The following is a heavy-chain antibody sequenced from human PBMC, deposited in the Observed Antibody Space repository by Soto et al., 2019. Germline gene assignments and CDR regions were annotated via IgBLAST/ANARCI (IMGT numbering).Heavy chain of an antibody. V-gene: IGHV3-7*01. CDR1: GFTFSSYW. CDR3: ATEVWVYYDFWSGYSDY. D-gene: IGHD3-3*01. J-gene: IGHJ4*02. CDR2: IKEDGSDM. Sequence: GGSLRLSCAASGFTFSSYWMSWVRQAPGKGLEWVANIKEDGSDMYYVDSVKGRFTISRDNAKNSLYPQMNSLRAEDTAVYYCATEVWVYYDFWSGYSDYWGQGTLVTVSS.